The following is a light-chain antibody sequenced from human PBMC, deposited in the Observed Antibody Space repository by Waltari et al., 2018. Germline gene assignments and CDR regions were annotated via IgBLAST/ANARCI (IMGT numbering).Light chain of an antibody. CDR1: QNIGRY. V-gene: IGKV3-20*01. CDR3: KNHARLPAT. Sequence: EIMLTQSPGTLSLSPGERATLSCRASQNIGRYLVWYQQKPGQAPRLLIYEASRRATGIPDRFSGSGSGTDFNLTISRLEPEDFAVNYWKNHARLPATCGQGTKVKIK. CDR2: EAS. J-gene: IGKJ1*01.